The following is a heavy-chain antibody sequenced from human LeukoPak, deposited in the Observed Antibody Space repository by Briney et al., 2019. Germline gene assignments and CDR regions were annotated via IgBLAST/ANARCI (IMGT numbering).Heavy chain of an antibody. CDR2: INAGNGNT. CDR1: GYTFTSYA. CDR3: ARESAVAGTRPYGMDV. V-gene: IGHV1-3*01. J-gene: IGHJ6*02. D-gene: IGHD6-19*01. Sequence: ASVKVSCKASGYTFTSYAMHWVRQAPGQRLEWMGWINAGNGNTKYSQKFQGRVTITRDTSASTAYMELSSLRSEDTAVYYCARESAVAGTRPYGMDVWGQGTTVTVSS.